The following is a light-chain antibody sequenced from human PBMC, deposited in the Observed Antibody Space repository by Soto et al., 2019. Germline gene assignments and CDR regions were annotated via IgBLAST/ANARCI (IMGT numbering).Light chain of an antibody. CDR3: QQAHSFPLT. CDR2: AAS. J-gene: IGKJ4*01. V-gene: IGKV1-12*01. CDR1: QDISTW. Sequence: DIQMTQSPSSVSASVGDRVTITCRASQDISTWLAWYQQKPGKAPNLLIFAASILQTGIPSRFSGSGAGTDFTLIISSLQPEDFASYYCQQAHSFPLTFGGGTKVEIK.